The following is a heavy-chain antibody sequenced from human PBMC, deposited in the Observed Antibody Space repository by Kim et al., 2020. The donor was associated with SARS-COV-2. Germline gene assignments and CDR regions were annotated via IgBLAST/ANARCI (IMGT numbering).Heavy chain of an antibody. J-gene: IGHJ1*01. D-gene: IGHD2-2*01. CDR1: GFTFSSYA. Sequence: GGSLRLSCAASGFTFSSYAMSWVRQAPGKGLEWVSAISGSGGSTYYADSVKGRFTISRDNSKNTLYLQMNSLRAEDTAVYYCAKHSAAKGRYLEYFQHWGQGTLVTVSS. V-gene: IGHV3-23*01. CDR2: ISGSGGST. CDR3: AKHSAAKGRYLEYFQH.